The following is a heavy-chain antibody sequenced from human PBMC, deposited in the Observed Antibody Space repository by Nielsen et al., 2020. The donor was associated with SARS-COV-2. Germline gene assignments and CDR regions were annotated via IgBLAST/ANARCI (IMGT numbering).Heavy chain of an antibody. Sequence: GGSLRLSCEGSGYSFSSYWIGWVRQMPGKGLEWVGIIHPGDSETRYSPSLQGQVTISADRTIRSAHLQWSSLKASDTAIYYCARLGRSNAPRNGFDIWGQGTLVTVST. CDR1: GYSFSSYW. CDR2: IHPGDSET. J-gene: IGHJ3*02. V-gene: IGHV5-51*01. D-gene: IGHD1-26*01. CDR3: ARLGRSNAPRNGFDI.